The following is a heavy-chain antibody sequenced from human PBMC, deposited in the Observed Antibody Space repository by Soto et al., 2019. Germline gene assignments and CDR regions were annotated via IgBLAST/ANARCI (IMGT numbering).Heavy chain of an antibody. Sequence: EVQLVESGGGLVQPGGSLRLSCAASGFTFSDHYMDWVRQAPGKGLEWVGRTRNKANSYTTEYAASVKGRFTISRDDSMNSLYLQMNSLKTEDTAVYYCARGAPTYYDFWSGYRTSYGMDVWGQGTTVTVSS. CDR1: GFTFSDHY. J-gene: IGHJ6*02. CDR2: TRNKANSYTT. D-gene: IGHD3-3*01. CDR3: ARGAPTYYDFWSGYRTSYGMDV. V-gene: IGHV3-72*01.